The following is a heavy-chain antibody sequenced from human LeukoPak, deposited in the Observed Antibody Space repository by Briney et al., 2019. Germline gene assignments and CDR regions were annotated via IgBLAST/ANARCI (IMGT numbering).Heavy chain of an antibody. D-gene: IGHD6-13*01. CDR2: ISSSGSTI. CDR3: AKDRWGGYSSSWYVY. V-gene: IGHV3-48*01. J-gene: IGHJ4*02. Sequence: GGSLRLSCAASGFTFSSYTMNWVRQAPGKGLEWLSSISSSGSTIYYADSVKGRFTISRDNSKNTLYLQMNSLRAEDTAVYYCAKDRWGGYSSSWYVYWGQGTLVTVSS. CDR1: GFTFSSYT.